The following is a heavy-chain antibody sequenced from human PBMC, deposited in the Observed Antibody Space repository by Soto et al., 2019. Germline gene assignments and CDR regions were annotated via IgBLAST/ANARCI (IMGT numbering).Heavy chain of an antibody. CDR3: AHRLTLNADWNYGRFDY. CDR1: GFSLATSGVG. Sequence: QITLRESGPTLVKPTQTLTLTCTFSGFSLATSGVGVGWVRQPPGKALEWLALIYWDDDKRYSPSLKSRLTITKDTSKNHVVLTRTNMDPVDTSTYFCAHRLTLNADWNYGRFDYWGQGTLVTVSS. V-gene: IGHV2-5*02. CDR2: IYWDDDK. J-gene: IGHJ4*02. D-gene: IGHD1-7*01.